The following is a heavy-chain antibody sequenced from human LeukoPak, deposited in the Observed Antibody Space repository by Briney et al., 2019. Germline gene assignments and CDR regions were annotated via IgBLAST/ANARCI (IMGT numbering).Heavy chain of an antibody. CDR3: AKASIGITVDY. V-gene: IGHV3-23*01. CDR2: ISSSGGST. D-gene: IGHD3-16*01. J-gene: IGHJ4*02. CDR1: GFIFTSYA. Sequence: PGGSLRLSCAASGFIFTSYAMSWVRQAPGKGLEWVSAISSSGGSTYYADSVKGRFTISRDNSKNTLYLQMNSLRAEDTAVYYCAKASIGITVDYWGQGTLVTVSS.